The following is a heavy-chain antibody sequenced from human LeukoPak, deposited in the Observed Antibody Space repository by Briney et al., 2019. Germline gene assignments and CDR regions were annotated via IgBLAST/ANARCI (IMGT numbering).Heavy chain of an antibody. CDR3: ARVPDITARLCDT. Sequence: PSETLSLTCAVYGGSFSGYYWTLLRQTPGKGLEWIGEISHTGLTGSNPSLKSRVTIFVDSSKKQFSLRITSVTAADTGVYSCARVPDITARLCDTWGPGTLVTVSS. CDR1: GGSFSGYY. V-gene: IGHV4-34*01. D-gene: IGHD1-1*01. CDR2: ISHTGLT. J-gene: IGHJ5*02.